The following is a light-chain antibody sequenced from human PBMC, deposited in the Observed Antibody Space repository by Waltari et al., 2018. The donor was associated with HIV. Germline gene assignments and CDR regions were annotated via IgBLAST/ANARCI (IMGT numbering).Light chain of an antibody. CDR1: QGINGH. Sequence: EIVMTQSPATLSVSPGESATLSCRASQGINGHLAWYQKKPGRYPRLLIYETSTRATGIPSRFSGSGSGADFTLTISRLQSEDFAVYYCQQSSNWPLTLGPGTKVEVK. CDR2: ETS. CDR3: QQSSNWPLT. J-gene: IGKJ3*01. V-gene: IGKV3-15*01.